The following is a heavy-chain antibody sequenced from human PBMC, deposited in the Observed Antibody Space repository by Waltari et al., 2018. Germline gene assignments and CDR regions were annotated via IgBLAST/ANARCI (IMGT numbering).Heavy chain of an antibody. CDR2: MNPNSGNT. J-gene: IGHJ4*02. CDR3: ATTKGLGYCSGGSCLPSDY. Sequence: QVQLVQSGAEVKKPGASVKVSCKASGYTFPSYDINWVRQATGQGLEWMGWMNPNSGNTGYAQKFQGRVTITRNTSISTAYMELSSLRSEDTAVYYCATTKGLGYCSGGSCLPSDYWGQGTLVTVSS. D-gene: IGHD2-15*01. V-gene: IGHV1-8*03. CDR1: GYTFPSYD.